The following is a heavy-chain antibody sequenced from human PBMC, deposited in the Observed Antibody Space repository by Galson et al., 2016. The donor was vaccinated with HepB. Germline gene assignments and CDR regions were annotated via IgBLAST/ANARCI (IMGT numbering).Heavy chain of an antibody. CDR2: ISSASSIK. CDR1: GFTFNSYW. Sequence: SLRLSCAASGFTFNSYWMHWVRQAPGKGLEWVSYISSASSIKYYADSVKGRFTISRDNARHSLYLEMNSLRGEDTAMYYCARDYVPGAWGQGVLVTVSS. J-gene: IGHJ5*02. D-gene: IGHD3-10*01. V-gene: IGHV3-48*04. CDR3: ARDYVPGA.